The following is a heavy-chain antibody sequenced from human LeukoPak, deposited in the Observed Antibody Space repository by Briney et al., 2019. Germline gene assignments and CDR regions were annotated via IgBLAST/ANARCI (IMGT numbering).Heavy chain of an antibody. D-gene: IGHD5-18*01. Sequence: GGSLRLSFAASGFTFSNYAMTWLRQAPGKGLEWISAISGDGVYTYYADSVKGRFTSSRDNSKSTLYLQMSNLRAEDTALYYCAKNRATGMAFYDYWGQGTRVTVSS. CDR3: AKNRATGMAFYDY. CDR1: GFTFSNYA. V-gene: IGHV3-23*01. J-gene: IGHJ4*02. CDR2: ISGDGVYT.